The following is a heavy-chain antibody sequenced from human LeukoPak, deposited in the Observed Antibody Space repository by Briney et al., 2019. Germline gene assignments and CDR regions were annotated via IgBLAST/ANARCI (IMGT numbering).Heavy chain of an antibody. D-gene: IGHD1-14*01. CDR2: VSYDRSNK. J-gene: IGHJ3*02. CDR3: GGGAGDSCDI. Sequence: GGSLRLSCAASGFTFSSYAMHWVRQAPGKGLAWVASVSYDRSNKYYAASVKGRFTISRDNSKNTLYLQMNSLGSEDTAVYYCGGGAGDSCDIWGQGTMVTVSS. CDR1: GFTFSSYA. V-gene: IGHV3-30-3*01.